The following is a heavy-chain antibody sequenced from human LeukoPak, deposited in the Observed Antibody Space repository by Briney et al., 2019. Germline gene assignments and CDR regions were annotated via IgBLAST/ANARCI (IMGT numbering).Heavy chain of an antibody. J-gene: IGHJ4*02. CDR1: GYSFTSYW. D-gene: IGHD6-19*01. Sequence: LGESLKISCKGSGYSFTSYWIGWVRQMPGKGLEWMGIIYPGDSDARYSPSFQGQVTISADKSISTAYLQWSSLKASDTAMYYCARHVSRAGYSSRAVAGIVDYWGQGTLVTVSS. CDR3: ARHVSRAGYSSRAVAGIVDY. CDR2: IYPGDSDA. V-gene: IGHV5-51*01.